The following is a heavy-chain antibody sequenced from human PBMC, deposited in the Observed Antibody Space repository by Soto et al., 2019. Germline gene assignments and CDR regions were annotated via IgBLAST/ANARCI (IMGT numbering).Heavy chain of an antibody. CDR2: MNPNSGNT. J-gene: IGHJ6*02. D-gene: IGHD6-19*01. CDR1: GYTFTSYD. V-gene: IGHV1-8*01. Sequence: QVQLVQSGAEVKKPGASVKVSCKASGYTFTSYDINWVRQATGQGLEWMGWMNPNSGNTGYAQKFEGRVTMTRNTAISTADMELSNLRSEDRAVYYGALDGGQCLYYYGMAVWGQGTTVTVSS. CDR3: ALDGGQCLYYYGMAV.